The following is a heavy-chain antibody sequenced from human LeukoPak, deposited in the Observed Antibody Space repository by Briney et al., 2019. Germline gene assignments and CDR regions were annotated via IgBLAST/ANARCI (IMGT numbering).Heavy chain of an antibody. CDR1: RFTFSSYG. Sequence: GGSLRLSYAASRFTFSSYGMPWVRQAPGNGPYSVAVISYDGSNKYYADSVKGRFTISRDNSKNTLYLQMNSLRAEDTAVYYCAKSSTSCTKCFDYWGQGTLVTVSS. CDR2: ISYDGSNK. J-gene: IGHJ4*02. CDR3: AKSSTSCTKCFDY. V-gene: IGHV3-30*18. D-gene: IGHD2-2*01.